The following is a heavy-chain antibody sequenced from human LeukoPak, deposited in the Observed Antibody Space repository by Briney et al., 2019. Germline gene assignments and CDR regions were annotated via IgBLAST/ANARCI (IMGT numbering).Heavy chain of an antibody. CDR3: ARAGREQWLVGGRAFDI. J-gene: IGHJ3*02. CDR1: GGTFSSYA. Sequence: ASVKVSCKASGGTFSSYAISWVRQAPGQGLEWMGGIIPIFGTANYAQKFQGRVTITADKSTTTAYMELSSLRSEDTAVYYCARAGREQWLVGGRAFDIWGQGTMVTVSS. V-gene: IGHV1-69*06. CDR2: IIPIFGTA. D-gene: IGHD6-19*01.